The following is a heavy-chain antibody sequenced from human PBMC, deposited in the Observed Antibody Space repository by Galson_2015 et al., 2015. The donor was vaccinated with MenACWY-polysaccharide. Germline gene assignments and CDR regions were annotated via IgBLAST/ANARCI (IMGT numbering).Heavy chain of an antibody. CDR2: ISTEGITT. CDR3: ARFWGSISKYSNYGGLGLDS. Sequence: SLRLSCAASGFTFSNYWMYWVRHAPGKGLVWVSRISTEGITTCHADSVKGRFTISRDNAKNTVYLQMNNLRAEDTAVYYCARFWGSISKYSNYGGLGLDSWAQGTLVTVSS. D-gene: IGHD4-11*01. J-gene: IGHJ5*01. CDR1: GFTFSNYW. V-gene: IGHV3-74*01.